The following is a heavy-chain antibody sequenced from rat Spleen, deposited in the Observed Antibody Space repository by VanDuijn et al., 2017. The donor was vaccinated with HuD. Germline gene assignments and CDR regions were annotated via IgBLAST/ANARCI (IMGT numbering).Heavy chain of an antibody. CDR1: GFTFSDYY. CDR2: IRYDGSRT. D-gene: IGHD5-1*01. Sequence: EVQLVESDGGLVQPGRSLKLSCAASGFTFSDYYMAWVRQAPTKGLEWVATIRYDGSRTYYRDSVKGRFTISRDNAKSTLYLQMDSLRSEDTATYYCATQWELYHWGQGVLVTVSS. V-gene: IGHV5-29*01. J-gene: IGHJ2*01. CDR3: ATQWELYH.